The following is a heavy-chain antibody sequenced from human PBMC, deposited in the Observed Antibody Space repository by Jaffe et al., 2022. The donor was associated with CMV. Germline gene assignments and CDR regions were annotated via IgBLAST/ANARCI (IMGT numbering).Heavy chain of an antibody. CDR1: GFTFSSYG. CDR3: ARDYIRITMVRGVYSSLDY. Sequence: QVQLVESGGGVVQPGRSLRLSCAASGFTFSSYGMHWVRQAPGKGLEWVAVIWYDGSNKYYADSVKGRFTISRDNSKNTLYLQMNSLRAEDTAVYYCARDYIRITMVRGVYSSLDYWGQGTLVTVSS. J-gene: IGHJ4*02. D-gene: IGHD3-10*01. CDR2: IWYDGSNK. V-gene: IGHV3-33*01.